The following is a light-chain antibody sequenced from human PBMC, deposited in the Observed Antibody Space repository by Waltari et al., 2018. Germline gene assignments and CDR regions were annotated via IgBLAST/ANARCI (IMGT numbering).Light chain of an antibody. V-gene: IGLV1-51*02. CDR1: SSNIGSYY. CDR2: EDN. CDR3: GTWDSSLSAVI. J-gene: IGLJ2*01. Sequence: QSVLTQPPSVSAAPGQKVTISCSGSSSNIGSYYVSWYQQLPGTAPKLLIFEDNKRPSGIPGRFSGSKSGTSATLGITGLQTGDEADYYCGTWDSSLSAVIFGGGT.